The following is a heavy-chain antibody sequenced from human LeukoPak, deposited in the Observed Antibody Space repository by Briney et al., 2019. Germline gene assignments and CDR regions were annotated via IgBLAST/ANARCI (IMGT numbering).Heavy chain of an antibody. Sequence: PSETLSLTCSVSGGSISRSSYYWGWIRQPPWTGLEWIGSIYYSGSTYYNPSLKSRVTISVDTSKNQFSLKLSSVTAADTAVYYCASGPRPFDYWGQGTLVTVSS. CDR2: IYYSGST. CDR3: ASGPRPFDY. V-gene: IGHV4-39*01. J-gene: IGHJ4*02. CDR1: GGSISRSSYY.